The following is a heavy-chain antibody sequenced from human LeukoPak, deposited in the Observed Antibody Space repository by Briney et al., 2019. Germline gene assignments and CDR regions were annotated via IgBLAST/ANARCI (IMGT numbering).Heavy chain of an antibody. CDR3: ARDRGKDYFDN. D-gene: IGHD4-23*01. CDR2: IRNDGSDT. CDR1: GLTFTSHD. J-gene: IGHJ4*02. Sequence: PGGSLRLSCATSGLTFTSHDFHWVRQAAGKGLEWVAFIRNDGSDTYHANSVKGRFSISRDNSKNTVYLHMNSLRAEDTAVYYCARDRGKDYFDNWGQGTQVTVSS. V-gene: IGHV3-30*02.